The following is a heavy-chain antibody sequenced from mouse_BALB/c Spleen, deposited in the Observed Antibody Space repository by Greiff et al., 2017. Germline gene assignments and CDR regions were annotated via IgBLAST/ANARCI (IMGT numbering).Heavy chain of an antibody. CDR2: ISYSGST. V-gene: IGHV3-2*02. Sequence: EVQRVESGPGLVKPSQSLSLTCTVTGYSITSDYAWNWIRQFPGNKLEWMGYISYSGSTSYNPSLKSRISITRDTSKNQFFLQLNSVTTEDTATYYCARRRFPYAMDYWGQGTSVTVSS. CDR1: GYSITSDYA. J-gene: IGHJ4*01. CDR3: ARRRFPYAMDY.